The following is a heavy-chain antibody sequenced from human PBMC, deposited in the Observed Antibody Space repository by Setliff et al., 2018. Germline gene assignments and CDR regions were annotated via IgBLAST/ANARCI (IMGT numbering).Heavy chain of an antibody. CDR2: IYYSGST. Sequence: SETLSLTCTVSGGSISGYYWSWIRQPPGKGLEWIGYIYYSGSTNYNPSLKSRVTISVDTSKNQFSLKLSSVTAADTAVYYCARTGTSRYFDSWGQGTRVTVPQ. CDR1: GGSISGYY. V-gene: IGHV4-59*01. J-gene: IGHJ4*02. D-gene: IGHD1-1*01. CDR3: ARTGTSRYFDS.